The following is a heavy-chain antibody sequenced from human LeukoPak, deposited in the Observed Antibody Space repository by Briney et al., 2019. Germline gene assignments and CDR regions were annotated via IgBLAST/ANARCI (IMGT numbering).Heavy chain of an antibody. Sequence: PGGSLRLSCAASGFTFSSYSMNWVRQAPGKGLEWVSSISSSSSYIYYADSVRGRFTISRDNAKNSLYLQMNSLRAEDTALYHCIPSGSHPTRDHWGQGTPVTVSS. V-gene: IGHV3-21*04. CDR1: GFTFSSYS. CDR3: IPSGSHPTRDH. CDR2: ISSSSSYI. J-gene: IGHJ4*02. D-gene: IGHD1-26*01.